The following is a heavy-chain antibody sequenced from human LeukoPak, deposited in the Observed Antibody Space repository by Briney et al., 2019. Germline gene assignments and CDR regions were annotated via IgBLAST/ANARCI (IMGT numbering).Heavy chain of an antibody. J-gene: IGHJ4*02. CDR1: AFTFSIHE. CDR2: ITTSGRTK. Sequence: GGSLRLSCAVSAFTFSIHEMNGVLQAPGKGLEWLSYITTSGRTKYYADSVKGRFTISRDNAKNSLYLQMNSLRAEDTAVYYCAKCGVRGVITHFDYWGQGTLVTVSS. D-gene: IGHD3-10*01. V-gene: IGHV3-48*03. CDR3: AKCGVRGVITHFDY.